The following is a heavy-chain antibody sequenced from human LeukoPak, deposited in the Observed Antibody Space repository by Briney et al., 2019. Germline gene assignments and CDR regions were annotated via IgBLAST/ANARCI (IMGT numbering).Heavy chain of an antibody. Sequence: ASETLSLTCTVSGGSISSYYWSWIRQPPGKGLEWIGYIYYSGSTNYNPSLKSRVTISVDTSKNQFSLKLSSVTAADTAVYYCARRGTVTLYDGAFDIWGQGTMVTVSS. D-gene: IGHD4-17*01. J-gene: IGHJ3*02. CDR1: GGSISSYY. CDR3: ARRGTVTLYDGAFDI. CDR2: IYYSGST. V-gene: IGHV4-59*01.